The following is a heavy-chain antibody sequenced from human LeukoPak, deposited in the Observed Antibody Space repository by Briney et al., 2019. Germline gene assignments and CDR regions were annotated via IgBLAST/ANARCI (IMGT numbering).Heavy chain of an antibody. CDR3: AKEDGYGAKNY. J-gene: IGHJ4*02. V-gene: IGHV3-23*01. CDR2: ISSSGGRT. CDR1: GFTFSSYA. Sequence: GGSLRPSCAASGFTFSSYAMSWVRQAPGKGLEWVSAISSSGGRTYYADSVKGRFTISRDNSKNTLYLQMNSLRAEDTAVYYCAKEDGYGAKNYWGQGTLVTVSS. D-gene: IGHD4-17*01.